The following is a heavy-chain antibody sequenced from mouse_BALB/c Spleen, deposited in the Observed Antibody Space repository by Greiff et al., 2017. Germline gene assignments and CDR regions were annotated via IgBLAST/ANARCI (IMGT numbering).Heavy chain of an antibody. Sequence: VQLKESGAELVKPGASVKLSCTASGFNIKDTYMHWVKQRPEQGLEWIGRIDPANGNTKYDPKFQGKATITADTSSNTAYLQLSSLTSEDTAVYYCARGCYYGSSPDYWGQGTTLTVSS. CDR3: ARGCYYGSSPDY. CDR1: GFNIKDTY. V-gene: IGHV14-3*02. CDR2: IDPANGNT. D-gene: IGHD1-1*01. J-gene: IGHJ2*01.